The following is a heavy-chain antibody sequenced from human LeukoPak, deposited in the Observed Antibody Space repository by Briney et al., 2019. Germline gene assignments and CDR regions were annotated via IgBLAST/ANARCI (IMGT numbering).Heavy chain of an antibody. V-gene: IGHV3-23*01. Sequence: PGGTLRLSCAASGFTFSSYGMSWVRQAPGKGLEWVSTISGSGGSTYYADSVKGRFTISRDNSKNTLYLQMNSLRAEDTAVYYCAKPDSGSRVFAFDIWGQGTMVTVSS. D-gene: IGHD1-26*01. J-gene: IGHJ3*02. CDR2: ISGSGGST. CDR3: AKPDSGSRVFAFDI. CDR1: GFTFSSYG.